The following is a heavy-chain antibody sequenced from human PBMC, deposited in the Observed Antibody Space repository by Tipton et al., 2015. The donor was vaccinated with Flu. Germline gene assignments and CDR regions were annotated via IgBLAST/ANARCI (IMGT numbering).Heavy chain of an antibody. CDR1: GYTFTGYY. J-gene: IGHJ5*02. Sequence: QLVQSGAEVKKPGASVKVSCKASGYTFTGYYMHWVRQAPGQGLEWMGWINPNSGGTNYAQKFQGRVTMTRDTSISTAYMELSRLRSDDTAVYYCARLGYCSSTSCYGWFDPWGQGTLVTVSS. CDR3: ARLGYCSSTSCYGWFDP. D-gene: IGHD2-2*01. V-gene: IGHV1-2*02. CDR2: INPNSGGT.